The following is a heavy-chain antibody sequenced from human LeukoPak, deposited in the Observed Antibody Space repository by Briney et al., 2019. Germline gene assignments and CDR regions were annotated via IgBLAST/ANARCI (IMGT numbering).Heavy chain of an antibody. CDR3: ARALPRRYSGYTGAFDY. V-gene: IGHV3-74*01. Sequence: GGSLSLSCAASGFTFSSYWMHLVRQAPGEGVVWVSRINTDGSSTSYADSVMGRFTISRDNAKNTLYLQMNSLRAEDTAVYYCARALPRRYSGYTGAFDYWGQGTLVTVSS. CDR2: INTDGSST. CDR1: GFTFSSYW. D-gene: IGHD5-12*01. J-gene: IGHJ4*02.